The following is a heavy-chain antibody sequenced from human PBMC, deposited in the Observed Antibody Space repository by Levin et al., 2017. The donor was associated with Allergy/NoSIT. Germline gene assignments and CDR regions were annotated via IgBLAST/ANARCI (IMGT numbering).Heavy chain of an antibody. CDR1: GGSFSGYY. J-gene: IGHJ4*02. V-gene: IGHV4-34*01. Sequence: ESLKISCAVYGGSFSGYYWSWIRQPPGKGLEWIGEINHSGSTNYNPSLKSRVTISVDTSKNQFSLKLSSVTAADTAVYYCARGNGRGGMITFGGVIAPNYWGQGTLVTVSS. CDR2: INHSGST. CDR3: ARGNGRGGMITFGGVIAPNY. D-gene: IGHD3-16*02.